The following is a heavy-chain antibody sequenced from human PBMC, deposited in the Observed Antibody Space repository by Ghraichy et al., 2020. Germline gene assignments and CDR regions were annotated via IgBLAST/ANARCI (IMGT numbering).Heavy chain of an antibody. CDR1: GGSISSYY. CDR2: IYYSGST. D-gene: IGHD3-22*01. CDR3: ARIDDDFDY. V-gene: IGHV4-59*01. J-gene: IGHJ4*02. Sequence: ESLNISCTVSGGSISSYYWSWIRQPPGKGLEWIGYIYYSGSTNYNPSLKSRVTISVDTSKNQFSLKLSSVTAADTAVYYCARIDDDFDYWGQGTLVTVSS.